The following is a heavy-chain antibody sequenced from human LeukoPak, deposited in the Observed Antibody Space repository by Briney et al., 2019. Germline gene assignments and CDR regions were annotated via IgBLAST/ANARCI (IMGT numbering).Heavy chain of an antibody. CDR3: ARTTEDCNSASCYQYCFDP. D-gene: IGHD2-2*01. J-gene: IGHJ5*02. CDR1: GGSISSYY. Sequence: SETLSLTCTVSGGSISSYYWSWIRQPAGKGLEWIGRIYTRGSTNYNPSLKSRVTISVDTSKNQFSLKLSSVTAADTAVYYCARTTEDCNSASCYQYCFDPWGQGTLVTVSS. CDR2: IYTRGST. V-gene: IGHV4-4*07.